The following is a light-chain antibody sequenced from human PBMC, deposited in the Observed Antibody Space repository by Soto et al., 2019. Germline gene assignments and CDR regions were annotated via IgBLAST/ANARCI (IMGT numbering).Light chain of an antibody. CDR3: LQDYNYTCT. CDR2: AAS. J-gene: IGKJ3*01. CDR1: QGIRND. Sequence: AIQMTQCPLYPSPSLAHTFPITCQASQGIRNDLGWYQQKPGKAPNLLIYAASSLHSGVPSRFSGSGSGTDFTLTISSPKHEDCATYYCLQDYNYTCTFGPGTKVDIK. V-gene: IGKV1-6*01.